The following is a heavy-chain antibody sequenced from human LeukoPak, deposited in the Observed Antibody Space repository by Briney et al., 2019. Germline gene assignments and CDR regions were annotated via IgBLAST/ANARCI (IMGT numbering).Heavy chain of an antibody. CDR1: GFTVSSNY. V-gene: IGHV3-66*01. CDR2: IYSGGST. CDR3: ARSSVSITGTRGGMDV. Sequence: PGGSLTLSCAASGFTVSSNYMSWVRQAPGKGLEGVSVIYSGGSTYYADSVKGRFTISRDNSKNTLYLQMNSLRAEDTAVYYCARSSVSITGTRGGMDVWGQGTTVTVSS. J-gene: IGHJ6*02. D-gene: IGHD1/OR15-1a*01.